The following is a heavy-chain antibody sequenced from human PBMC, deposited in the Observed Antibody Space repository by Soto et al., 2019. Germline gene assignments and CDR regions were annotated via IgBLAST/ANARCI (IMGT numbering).Heavy chain of an antibody. CDR2: ISANGQGI. D-gene: IGHD1-7*01. V-gene: IGHV3-23*01. J-gene: IGHJ4*02. Sequence: EAQLLESGGGLVQPGGSLRLSCAASGFTFSTYALSWFRQAPGKGLEWVSAISANGQGIYYADSVRGRFTISRDNSKNTIFLHMDSLRAEDTAVYYCATDRNYPRDQFHYWGQGTLVTVSS. CDR1: GFTFSTYA. CDR3: ATDRNYPRDQFHY.